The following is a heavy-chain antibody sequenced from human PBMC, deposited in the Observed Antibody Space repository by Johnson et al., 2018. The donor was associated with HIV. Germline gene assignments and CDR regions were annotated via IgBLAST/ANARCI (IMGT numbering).Heavy chain of an antibody. CDR1: GFTFSNYP. CDR2: ISFDGSNK. D-gene: IGHD3-10*01. Sequence: QVQLVESGGGVVQPGRSLRLSCAASGFTFSNYPMHWVRQAPGKGLEWVAVISFDGSNKYYADSVKGRFTISRDNSKNTLYLQMNSLRAEDTAVYYCASWPHGSGSYQIDIWGQGTMVTVSS. V-gene: IGHV3-30*04. CDR3: ASWPHGSGSYQIDI. J-gene: IGHJ3*02.